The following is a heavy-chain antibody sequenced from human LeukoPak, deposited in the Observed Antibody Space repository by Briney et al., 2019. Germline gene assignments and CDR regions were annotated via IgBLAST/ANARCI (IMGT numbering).Heavy chain of an antibody. CDR2: ISGSGGST. CDR1: GVTFSSYA. CDR3: AKLPAYDIPPYYFDY. D-gene: IGHD3-9*01. V-gene: IGHV3-23*01. Sequence: GGSLRLSCAASGVTFSSYAMSWVRQAPEKGLGWVSAISGSGGSTDYADSVKGRFTISRDNSKNTLYLQMNSLRAEDTAVYYWAKLPAYDIPPYYFDYWGQGILVTVSS. J-gene: IGHJ4*02.